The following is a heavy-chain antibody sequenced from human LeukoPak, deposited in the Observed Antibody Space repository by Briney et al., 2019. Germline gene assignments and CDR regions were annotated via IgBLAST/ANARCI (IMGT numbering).Heavy chain of an antibody. J-gene: IGHJ4*02. CDR2: IRYDGSNK. Sequence: GGSLRLSCAASGFTFSSYGMHWVRQAPGKGLEWVAFIRYDGSNKYYADSVKGRFTISRDNFKNTLYLQMNSLRAEDTAVYYCASLYYGDYDYWGQGTLVTVSS. D-gene: IGHD4-17*01. CDR3: ASLYYGDYDY. CDR1: GFTFSSYG. V-gene: IGHV3-30*02.